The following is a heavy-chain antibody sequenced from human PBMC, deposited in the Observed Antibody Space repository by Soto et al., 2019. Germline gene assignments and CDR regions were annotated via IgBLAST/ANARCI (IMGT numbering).Heavy chain of an antibody. V-gene: IGHV1-18*01. J-gene: IGHJ6*02. CDR1: GYTFIRYG. CDR3: ARGPSNIVLVPAAMPGDYYYGMDV. Sequence: ASVKVSCKASGYTFIRYGISWVRQAPGQGLEWMGWISAYNGNTNYAQKLQGRVTMTTDTSTSTAYMELRSLRSDDTAVYYCARGPSNIVLVPAAMPGDYYYGMDVWGQGTTVTVSS. CDR2: ISAYNGNT. D-gene: IGHD2-2*01.